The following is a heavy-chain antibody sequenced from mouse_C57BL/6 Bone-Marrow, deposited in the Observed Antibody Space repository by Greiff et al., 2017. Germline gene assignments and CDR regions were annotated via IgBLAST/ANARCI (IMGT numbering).Heavy chain of an antibody. CDR2: IDPENGAT. D-gene: IGHD1-1*02. V-gene: IGHV14-4*01. CDR1: GFNIKDDY. CDR3: TTKGGRYFDV. Sequence: VQLQQSGAELVRPGASVKLSCTASGFNIKDDYMHWVKQRPEQGLEWIGWIDPENGATEYASKFQGKATITADTSSNTAYLQLSSLTSEDTAVYYCTTKGGRYFDVWGTGTTVTVSS. J-gene: IGHJ1*03.